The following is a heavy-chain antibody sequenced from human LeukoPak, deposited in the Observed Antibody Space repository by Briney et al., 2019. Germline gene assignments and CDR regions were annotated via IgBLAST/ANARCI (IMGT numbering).Heavy chain of an antibody. Sequence: GGSLRLSCAASGFTFSSSDMSWVRQAPGSGREWVSSIRHSDSNTYYADSVMGRFTISRDNSKNTLYPQMNSLSAEDTAVYYCAKRGSPTVAHHYLAVWGKGTTVSVSS. CDR3: AKRGSPTVAHHYLAV. CDR1: GFTFSSSD. J-gene: IGHJ6*03. D-gene: IGHD1-1*01. CDR2: IRHSDSNT. V-gene: IGHV3-23*05.